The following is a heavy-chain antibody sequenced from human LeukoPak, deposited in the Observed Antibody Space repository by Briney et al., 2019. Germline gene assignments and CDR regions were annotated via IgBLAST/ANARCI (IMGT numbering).Heavy chain of an antibody. V-gene: IGHV3-7*01. CDR2: IKQDGSEQ. CDR3: ATLPYYYDSSGSYYFGY. CDR1: GFTYNNYW. J-gene: IGHJ4*02. Sequence: PGGSLRLSCVASGFTYNNYWMSWVRQAPGKGPEWVANIKQDGSEQYYVDSLKGRFTISRDNSKNTLYLQMNSLRVENTAVYYCATLPYYYDSSGSYYFGYWGQGTLVTVSS. D-gene: IGHD3-22*01.